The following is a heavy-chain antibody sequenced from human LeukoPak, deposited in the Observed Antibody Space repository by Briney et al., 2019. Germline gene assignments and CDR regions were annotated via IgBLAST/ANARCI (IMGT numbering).Heavy chain of an antibody. Sequence: ASVKVSCKASGYTLTDYYMHWVRQAPGQGLEWMGWINPNSGGTYFAQKFQGRVTMTRDTSINTAYMELSRLRSDDTAVYYCAGEGVLAAIRDGDWFDPWGQGTLVTVSS. CDR1: GYTLTDYY. CDR3: AGEGVLAAIRDGDWFDP. J-gene: IGHJ5*02. D-gene: IGHD2-2*02. V-gene: IGHV1-2*02. CDR2: INPNSGGT.